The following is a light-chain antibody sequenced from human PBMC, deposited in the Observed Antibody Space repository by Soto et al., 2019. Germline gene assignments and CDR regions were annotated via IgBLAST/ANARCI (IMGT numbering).Light chain of an antibody. V-gene: IGKV3-15*01. CDR3: QQCDSWPFT. J-gene: IGKJ2*01. Sequence: EIVMTQSPATLSVSPGERATLSCRAGQSVASLAWYQQKPGQAPRLLIWGASNRVTGIPARFSGSGSGTEFTLTVSSLQSEDFAVYYCQQCDSWPFTFGQGTKLEIK. CDR2: GAS. CDR1: QSVAS.